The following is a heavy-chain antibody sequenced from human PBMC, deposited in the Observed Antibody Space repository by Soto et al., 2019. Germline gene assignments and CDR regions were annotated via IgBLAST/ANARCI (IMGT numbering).Heavy chain of an antibody. CDR2: INHSGST. D-gene: IGHD3-9*01. CDR1: GGSFSGYY. J-gene: IGHJ4*02. Sequence: LSLTCAVYGGSFSGYYWSWIRQPPGKGLEWIGEINHSGSTNYNPSLKSRVTISVDTSKNQFSLKLSSVTAADTAVYYCARGPSYYDILTGYYQTQHFDYWGQGTLVTVAA. CDR3: ARGPSYYDILTGYYQTQHFDY. V-gene: IGHV4-34*01.